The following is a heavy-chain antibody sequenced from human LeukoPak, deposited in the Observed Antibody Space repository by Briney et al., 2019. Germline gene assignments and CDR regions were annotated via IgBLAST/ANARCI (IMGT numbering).Heavy chain of an antibody. CDR2: ISGGGDTI. J-gene: IGHJ4*02. V-gene: IGHV3-11*01. D-gene: IGHD3-22*01. CDR3: TRDLSAGTYHYDSSGYSL. CDR1: GFSFSDYY. Sequence: GGSLRLSCAVSGFSFSDYYMSWIRQAPGKGLEWVSYISGGGDTIYYADSVRGRFTISRDNAKNSLYLLMNSLTTEDTAVYYCTRDLSAGTYHYDSSGYSLWGQGTLVTVSS.